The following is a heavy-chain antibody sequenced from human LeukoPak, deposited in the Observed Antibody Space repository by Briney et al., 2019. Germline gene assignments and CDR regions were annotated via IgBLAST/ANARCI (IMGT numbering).Heavy chain of an antibody. V-gene: IGHV3-49*04. CDR1: GFTFGDYA. Sequence: PGRSLRLSCTASGFTFGDYAMSWVRQAPGKGLEWVGFIRSKAYGGTTEYAASVKGRFTISRDDSKSIAYLQMNSLKTEDTAVYYCTKNYYISYYYYYMDVWGKGTTVTVSS. CDR2: IRSKAYGGTT. J-gene: IGHJ6*03. CDR3: TKNYYISYYYYYMDV. D-gene: IGHD1-26*01.